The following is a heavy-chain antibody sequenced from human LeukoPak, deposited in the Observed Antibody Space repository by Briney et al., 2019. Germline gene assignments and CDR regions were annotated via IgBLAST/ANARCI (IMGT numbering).Heavy chain of an antibody. CDR2: ISPRNGNT. CDR3: ARDLNYVTLGYNILADVGYYFDY. Sequence: ASVKVSCKTSGYTFTMYGVSWVRQAPGRGLQWLGWISPRNGNTAYAQDLQGRVTMTTDTSMTTAYLELRSLRSDDTAIYYCARDLNYVTLGYNILADVGYYFDYWGQGSLVTVSS. V-gene: IGHV1-18*01. J-gene: IGHJ4*02. D-gene: IGHD3-9*01. CDR1: GYTFTMYG.